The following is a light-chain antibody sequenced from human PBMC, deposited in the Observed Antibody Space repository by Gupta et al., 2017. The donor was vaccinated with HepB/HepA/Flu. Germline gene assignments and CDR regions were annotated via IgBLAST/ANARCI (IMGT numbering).Light chain of an antibody. Sequence: EIVLMQSPGTLSLSPGERATLSCGSNQSVTGAYLNWYQHKPGQAPRLLIYRASYRASGISDRFSGSGSGTDFTLTISRLEPEDFAVYYCQHFGHSAKYTFGQGTKLEMK. V-gene: IGKV3-20*01. CDR3: QHFGHSAKYT. J-gene: IGKJ2*01. CDR2: RAS. CDR1: QSVTGAY.